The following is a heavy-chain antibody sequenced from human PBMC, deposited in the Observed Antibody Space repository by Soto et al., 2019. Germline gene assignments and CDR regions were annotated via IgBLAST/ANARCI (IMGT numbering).Heavy chain of an antibody. D-gene: IGHD3-10*01. J-gene: IGHJ4*02. CDR1: GFTFNNYA. CDR2: ISGRGDST. CDR3: AKSLPTIRGDDFY. Sequence: EVQLLESGGGLVQPGGSLRLSCAASGFTFNNYAMNWVRQASGKGLEWVSTISGRGDSTYYADSVKGRFTISRDSSKNTLYLQMTSLRAEDTAVYYCAKSLPTIRGDDFYWGQGTLVTVSS. V-gene: IGHV3-23*01.